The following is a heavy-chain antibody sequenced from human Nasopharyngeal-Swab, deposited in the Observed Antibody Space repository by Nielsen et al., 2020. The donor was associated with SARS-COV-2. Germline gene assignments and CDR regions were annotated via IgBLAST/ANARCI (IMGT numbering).Heavy chain of an antibody. D-gene: IGHD3-10*01. Sequence: SETLSLTCTVSGGSISSGDYYWSWIRQPPGKGLEWIGYIYYNGRTNFNPSLKSRVTISLDTSKNQFSLKLSSVTAADTAVYYCARDRADYYGSGSQSPWFDPWGQGTLVTVSS. J-gene: IGHJ5*02. CDR3: ARDRADYYGSGSQSPWFDP. V-gene: IGHV4-30-4*01. CDR1: GGSISSGDYY. CDR2: IYYNGRT.